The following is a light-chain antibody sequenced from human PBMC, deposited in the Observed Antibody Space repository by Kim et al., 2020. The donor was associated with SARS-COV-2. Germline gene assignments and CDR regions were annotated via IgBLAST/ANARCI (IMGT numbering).Light chain of an antibody. Sequence: SPAERATLSCCGRQSVSVSYLACYQQKPGHAPSLLLYGASSRATGIPDRFSGSGAWTDFSLPISRLVPADFAVYYCQQYGSSAPYTFGQGTKLEI. J-gene: IGKJ2*01. CDR1: QSVSVSY. CDR3: QQYGSSAPYT. V-gene: IGKV3-20*01. CDR2: GAS.